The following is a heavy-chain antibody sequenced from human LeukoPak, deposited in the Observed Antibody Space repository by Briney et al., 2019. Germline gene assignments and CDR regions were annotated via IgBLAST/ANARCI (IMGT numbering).Heavy chain of an antibody. D-gene: IGHD3-10*01. CDR3: AKDRTNYYGSGNVDAFDI. Sequence: GGSLRLSCAASGFTFSSYTMNWVRQAPGKGLEWVSSITSGGVNTYYATSVEGRFTISRDYFKNTLSLQMNSLRAEDTAVYYCAKDRTNYYGSGNVDAFDIWGQGTMVTVSS. V-gene: IGHV3-23*01. CDR1: GFTFSSYT. CDR2: ITSGGVNT. J-gene: IGHJ3*02.